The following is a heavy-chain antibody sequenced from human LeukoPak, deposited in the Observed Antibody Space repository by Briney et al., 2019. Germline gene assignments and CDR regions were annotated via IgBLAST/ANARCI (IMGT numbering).Heavy chain of an antibody. Sequence: GGSLRLSCAASGFTFSSYAMTWVRQAPGKGLEWVSGISGSGGSTYYADSVKGRFTISRDNSKNTLYLQMNSLRAEDTAVYYCAKERDIVLMVYAIDWGQGTLVTVSS. D-gene: IGHD2-8*01. CDR3: AKERDIVLMVYAID. CDR2: ISGSGGST. CDR1: GFTFSSYA. J-gene: IGHJ4*02. V-gene: IGHV3-23*01.